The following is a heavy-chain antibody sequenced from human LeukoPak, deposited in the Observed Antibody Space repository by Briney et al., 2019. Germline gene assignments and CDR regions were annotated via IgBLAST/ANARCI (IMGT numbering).Heavy chain of an antibody. J-gene: IGHJ3*01. D-gene: IGHD3-3*01. V-gene: IGHV4-34*01. Sequence: PSETLSLTCAVYGGSFSGYYWSWIRQPPGKGLEWIGEINNSGSTNYNPSLKSRVTISVDTSKNQFSLKLSSVTAADTAVYYCARGRSYYDFWSGYYSPRDVDTSTYYWGQGTVVTVSS. CDR2: INNSGST. CDR1: GGSFSGYY. CDR3: ARGRSYYDFWSGYYSPRDVDTSTYY.